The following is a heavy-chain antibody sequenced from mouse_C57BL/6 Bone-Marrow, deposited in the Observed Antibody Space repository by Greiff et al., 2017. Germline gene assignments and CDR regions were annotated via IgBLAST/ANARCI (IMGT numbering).Heavy chain of an antibody. CDR3: ARDSFYYGSFDY. J-gene: IGHJ2*01. Sequence: EVNVVESGGGLVQSGRSLRLSCATSGFTFSDFYMEWVRQAPGKGLEWIAASRNKANDYTTNYSSSVKGRFIVSRASSPTILYHMMTALRAEDTAIYYCARDSFYYGSFDYWGQGTTRTVSS. CDR2: SRNKANDYTT. D-gene: IGHD1-1*01. CDR1: GFTFSDFY. V-gene: IGHV7-1*01.